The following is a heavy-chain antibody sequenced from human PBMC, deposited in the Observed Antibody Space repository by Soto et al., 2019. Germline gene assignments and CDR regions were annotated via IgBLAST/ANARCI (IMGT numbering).Heavy chain of an antibody. D-gene: IGHD4-17*01. CDR2: IYYSKNT. CDR3: ATHPPYGPLDH. J-gene: IGHJ4*02. CDR1: GGSISSSSNH. V-gene: IGHV4-39*01. Sequence: QLQLQESGPGLVKPSETLSLTCTVSGGSISSSSNHWGWIRQPPGKGLEWSGNIYYSKNTYYNPSLKSRVTISVDTSKNQFSLRLTSVTAADTAVYYCATHPPYGPLDHWGQGTLVTVSS.